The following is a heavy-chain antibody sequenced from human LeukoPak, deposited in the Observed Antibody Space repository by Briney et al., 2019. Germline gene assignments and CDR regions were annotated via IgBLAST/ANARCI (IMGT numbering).Heavy chain of an antibody. CDR3: ARDYGFDPIGGNFDY. J-gene: IGHJ4*02. D-gene: IGHD3-3*01. V-gene: IGHV1-18*01. CDR1: GYPFTTYD. CDR2: ISAYNGNT. Sequence: GASVKVSCKASGYPFTTYDINWVRQAPGQGLEWMGWISAYNGNTNYAQKLQGRVTMTTDTSTSTAYMELRSLRSDDTAVYYCARDYGFDPIGGNFDYWGQGTLVTVSS.